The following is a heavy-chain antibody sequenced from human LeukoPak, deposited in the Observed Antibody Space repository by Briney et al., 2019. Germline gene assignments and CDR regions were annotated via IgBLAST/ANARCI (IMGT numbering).Heavy chain of an antibody. V-gene: IGHV3-9*01. Sequence: PGGSLRLSCAASGFSFDDYAMHWVRQAPGKGLEWVSGISWNSGNRGYADSVKGRFTISRDNAKNSLYLQMNSLRAEDTAVYYCVSRSITWYRMANWFDPWGQGTLVIVSS. CDR3: VSRSITWYRMANWFDP. J-gene: IGHJ5*02. D-gene: IGHD6-13*01. CDR1: GFSFDDYA. CDR2: ISWNSGNR.